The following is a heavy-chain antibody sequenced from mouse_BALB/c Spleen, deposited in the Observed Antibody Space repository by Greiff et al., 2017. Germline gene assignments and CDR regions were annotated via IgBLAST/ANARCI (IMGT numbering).Heavy chain of an antibody. V-gene: IGHV6-6*02. CDR3: TRLSMIRDYFDY. J-gene: IGHJ2*01. D-gene: IGHD2-3*01. CDR2: IRLKSNNYAT. Sequence: EVKLEESGGGLVQPGGSMKLSCVASGFTFSNYWMNWVRQSPEKGLEWVAEIRLKSNNYATHYAESVKGRFTISRDDSKSSVYLQMNNLRAEDTGIYYCTRLSMIRDYFDYWGQGTTLTVSS. CDR1: GFTFSNYW.